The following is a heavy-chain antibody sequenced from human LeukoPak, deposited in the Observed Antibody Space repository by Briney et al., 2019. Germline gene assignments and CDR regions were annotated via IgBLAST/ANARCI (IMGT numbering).Heavy chain of an antibody. CDR1: GYSFPNYW. J-gene: IGHJ4*02. V-gene: IGHV5-51*01. D-gene: IGHD1-26*01. CDR3: ARLSGLYEWDFDY. CDR2: INPNDSDT. Sequence: GESLKISCQGSGYSFPNYWIGWVRQVPGKGLEYMGIINPNDSDTRYSPSFQGQVTISADKSIGTAYLQWSSLKASDTAMYYCARLSGLYEWDFDYWGQGTLVTVSS.